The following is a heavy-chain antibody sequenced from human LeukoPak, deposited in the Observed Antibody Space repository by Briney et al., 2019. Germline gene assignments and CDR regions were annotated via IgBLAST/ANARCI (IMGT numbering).Heavy chain of an antibody. J-gene: IGHJ4*02. D-gene: IGHD3-3*01. V-gene: IGHV3-23*01. Sequence: GGSLRLSCAAFGFTFSSYAMSWVRQAPGKGLEWVSAISGSGGSTYYADSVKGRFTISRDNSKNTLYLQMNSLRAEDAAVYYCAKENDFWSGYIDYWGQGTLVTVSS. CDR3: AKENDFWSGYIDY. CDR2: ISGSGGST. CDR1: GFTFSSYA.